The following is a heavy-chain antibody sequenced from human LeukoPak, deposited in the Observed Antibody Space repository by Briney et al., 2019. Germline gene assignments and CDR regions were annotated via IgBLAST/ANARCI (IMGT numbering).Heavy chain of an antibody. V-gene: IGHV4-39*01. CDR3: ARHEDSYDFWSGYYNWFDP. CDR2: IYYSGST. J-gene: IGHJ5*02. CDR1: GGSISSSSYY. D-gene: IGHD3-3*01. Sequence: PSETLSLTCTVSGGSISSSSYYWGWIRQPPGKGLEWIGSIYYSGSTYYNPSLKSRVTISVDTSKNQFSLKLSSVTAADTAVYYCARHEDSYDFWSGYYNWFDPWGQGTLVTVSS.